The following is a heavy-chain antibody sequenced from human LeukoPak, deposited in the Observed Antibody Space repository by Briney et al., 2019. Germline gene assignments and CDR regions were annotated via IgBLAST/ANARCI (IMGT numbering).Heavy chain of an antibody. J-gene: IGHJ3*02. CDR1: GFTFSSYA. V-gene: IGHV3-23*01. D-gene: IGHD6-6*01. CDR2: ISGSGGST. Sequence: PGGSLRLSCAASGFTFSSYAMSWVRQAPGKGLEWVSAISGSGGSTYYADSVKGRFTISRDNSKNTLYLQMNSLRAEDTAVYYCAKGKSIAARRHLGAFDIWGQGTMVTVSS. CDR3: AKGKSIAARRHLGAFDI.